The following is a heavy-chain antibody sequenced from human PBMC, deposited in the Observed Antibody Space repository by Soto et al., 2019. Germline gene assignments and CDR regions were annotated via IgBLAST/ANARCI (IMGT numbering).Heavy chain of an antibody. D-gene: IGHD6-13*01. Sequence: QVQLQQWGAGLLKPSETLSLTCAVYGGSFSGYYWSWIRQPPGKGLEWIGEINHSGSTNYNPSLKSRVTRSLDTARNQCSRKLSSGTAADTAVYYCARRQQLGVRGMDVWGQGTTVTVSS. CDR2: INHSGST. CDR1: GGSFSGYY. CDR3: ARRQQLGVRGMDV. J-gene: IGHJ6*01. V-gene: IGHV4-34*01.